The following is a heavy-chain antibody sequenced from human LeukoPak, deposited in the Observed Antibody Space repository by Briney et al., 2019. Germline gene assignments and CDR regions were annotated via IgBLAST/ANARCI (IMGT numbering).Heavy chain of an antibody. D-gene: IGHD2-15*01. J-gene: IGHJ6*04. CDR3: VRSVCSGGSCNYYYYGMDV. CDR1: GFTFSSYA. V-gene: IGHV3-64D*06. CDR2: ISSNGGST. Sequence: GGSLRLSCSASGFTFSSYAMHWVRQAQGKGLEYVSAISSNGGSTYYADSVKGRFTISRDNSKNTLYLQMSSLRAEDTAVYYCVRSVCSGGSCNYYYYGMDVWGKGTTVTVSS.